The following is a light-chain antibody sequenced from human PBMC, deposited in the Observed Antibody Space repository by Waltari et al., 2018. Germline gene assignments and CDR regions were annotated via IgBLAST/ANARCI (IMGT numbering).Light chain of an antibody. CDR2: GAS. J-gene: IGKJ4*01. Sequence: EIVLTQSPGTLSSSPGERATLSCRASQCVSSSYLAWYQQKPGQAPRLLIYGASSRATGIPDRFSGSGSGTDFTLTISRLEPEDFAVYYCQQYGSSPFGGGTKVEIK. CDR1: QCVSSSY. CDR3: QQYGSSP. V-gene: IGKV3-20*01.